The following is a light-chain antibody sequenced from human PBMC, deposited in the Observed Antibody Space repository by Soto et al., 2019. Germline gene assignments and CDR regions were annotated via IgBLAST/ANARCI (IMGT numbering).Light chain of an antibody. CDR3: SSYAGSKGV. V-gene: IGLV2-8*01. J-gene: IGLJ2*01. CDR1: SSDVGGYNY. CDR2: EVS. Sequence: QSALTQPPSASGSPGQSVHISCTGTSSDVGGYNYVSWYQQHPGKAPTLMIYEVSKRPSGVPDRFSGSKSGNTASLTVSGLQAEDEADYYCSSYAGSKGVFGGGTKGTVL.